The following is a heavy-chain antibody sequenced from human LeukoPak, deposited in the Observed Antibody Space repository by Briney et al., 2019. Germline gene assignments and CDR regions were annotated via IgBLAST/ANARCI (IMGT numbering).Heavy chain of an antibody. Sequence: PGGTLGLLRTALGFILNHCWKPGVRHASGKGLEGVGRHQSKSDGGTTDYAAPVKGRVPISRDDSKNTRSLQMNSLKAENTALYYCTTLQGYYDMDVWGQGTTVTVSS. CDR2: HQSKSDGGTT. V-gene: IGHV3-15*01. CDR3: TTLQGYYDMDV. CDR1: GFILNHCW. J-gene: IGHJ6*02.